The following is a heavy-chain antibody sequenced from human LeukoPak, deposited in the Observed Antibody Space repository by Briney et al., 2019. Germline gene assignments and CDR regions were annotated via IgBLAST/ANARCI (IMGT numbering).Heavy chain of an antibody. V-gene: IGHV4-34*01. CDR1: GGSFSGYY. J-gene: IGHJ5*02. D-gene: IGHD3-10*01. CDR2: INHSGST. Sequence: SETLSLTCAVYGGSFSGYYWSWIRQPPGKGLEWIGEINHSGSTNYNPSLKSRVTISVDMSKNQFSLKLSSVTAADTAVYYCARGTITMVRGPWFDPWGQGTLVTVSS. CDR3: ARGTITMVRGPWFDP.